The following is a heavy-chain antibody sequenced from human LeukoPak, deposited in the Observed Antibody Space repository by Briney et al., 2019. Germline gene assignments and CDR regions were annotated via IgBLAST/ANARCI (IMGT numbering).Heavy chain of an antibody. D-gene: IGHD1-26*01. CDR2: IWYDGSNK. CDR3: AKDYSGSYFDY. V-gene: IGHV3-33*06. Sequence: GRSLRLSCVASGFTFNNSGMHWVRQAPGKGLEWVAVIWYDGSNKYYADPVKGRFTVSRDNSKNTLYLQMNTLRAEDTAMYYCAKDYSGSYFDYWGQGTLVTVSS. CDR1: GFTFNNSG. J-gene: IGHJ4*02.